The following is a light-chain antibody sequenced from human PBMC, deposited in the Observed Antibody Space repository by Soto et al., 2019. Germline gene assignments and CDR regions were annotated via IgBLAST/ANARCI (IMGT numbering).Light chain of an antibody. CDR3: QQRSNGIT. CDR1: QSVSSY. Sequence: EIVLTQSPATLSFSPGEIATLSCRASQSVSSYLAWYQQKPGQAISLLIYDVSNRASGVTARVSGSGSGTDFTLTIRSLEPEDFAVYYCQQRSNGITFGQGTRLDIE. CDR2: DVS. V-gene: IGKV3-11*01. J-gene: IGKJ5*01.